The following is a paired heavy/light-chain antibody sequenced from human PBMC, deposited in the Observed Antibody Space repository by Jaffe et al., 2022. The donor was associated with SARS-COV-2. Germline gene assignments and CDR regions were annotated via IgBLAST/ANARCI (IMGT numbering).Light chain of an antibody. J-gene: IGKJ1*01. CDR2: GAS. V-gene: IGKV3-20*01. CDR1: QSVSSSY. CDR3: QQSGSSLWA. Sequence: EIVLTQSPGTLSLSPGERATLSCRASQSVSSSYLAWYQQKPGQAPRLLIYGASSRATGIPDRFSGSGSGTDFTLTISRLEPEDFAVYYCQQSGSSLWAFGQGTKVEIK.
Heavy chain of an antibody. Sequence: QVQLVESGGGVVQPGRSLRLSCAASGFTFSSYAMHWVRQAPGKGLEWMAVISYDGSNKFYADSVKGRFTISRDNSKSTLYLQMNSLRSEDTAVYYCARGAVTGRWPEYFHHWGQGTLVTVSS. V-gene: IGHV3-30-3*01. CDR1: GFTFSSYA. D-gene: IGHD6-19*01. CDR2: ISYDGSNK. CDR3: ARGAVTGRWPEYFHH. J-gene: IGHJ1*01.